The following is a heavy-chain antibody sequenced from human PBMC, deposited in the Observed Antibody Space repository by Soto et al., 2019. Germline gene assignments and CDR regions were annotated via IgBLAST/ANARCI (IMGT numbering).Heavy chain of an antibody. D-gene: IGHD6-19*01. CDR3: ARRIAVAGTGRRTGTFDI. V-gene: IGHV1-18*01. J-gene: IGHJ3*02. CDR1: GYSFPSFV. CDR2: ISPDNGNT. Sequence: GASMKVSCKASGYSFPSFVIIWVRQAPGQGLECMGWISPDNGNTNYAQNLQGRVTMTTDTSTSTAYMEVRSLRSDDTAMYYCARRIAVAGTGRRTGTFDIWGQGTMVTVSS.